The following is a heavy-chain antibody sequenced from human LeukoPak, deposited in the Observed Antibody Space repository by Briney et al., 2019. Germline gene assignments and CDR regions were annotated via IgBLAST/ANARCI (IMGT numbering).Heavy chain of an antibody. D-gene: IGHD1-26*01. Sequence: GGSLRLSCAASGFTFDDYAMHWVRQAPGKGLEWVSGISWNSGSIGYADSVKGRFTISRDNAKNSLSLQMNSLRAEDTALYYCARGDRGSHGMMDYWGQGTLVTVSS. J-gene: IGHJ4*02. V-gene: IGHV3-9*01. CDR2: ISWNSGSI. CDR3: ARGDRGSHGMMDY. CDR1: GFTFDDYA.